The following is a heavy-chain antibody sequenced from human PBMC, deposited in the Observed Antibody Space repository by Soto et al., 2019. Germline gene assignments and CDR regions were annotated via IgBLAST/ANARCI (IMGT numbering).Heavy chain of an antibody. CDR1: GFTFSSYE. J-gene: IGHJ1*01. CDR3: AREDGGKGTPYFQH. D-gene: IGHD2-15*01. Sequence: QPGGSLRLSCAASGFTFSSYEMNWVRQAPGKGLEWVSYISSSGSTIYYADSVKGRFTISRDNAKNSLYLQMNSLRAEDTAVYYCAREDGGKGTPYFQHWGQGTLVTVSS. V-gene: IGHV3-48*03. CDR2: ISSSGSTI.